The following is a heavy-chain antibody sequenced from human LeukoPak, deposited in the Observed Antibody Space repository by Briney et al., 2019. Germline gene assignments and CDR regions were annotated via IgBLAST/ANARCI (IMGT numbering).Heavy chain of an antibody. V-gene: IGHV1-2*02. CDR1: GYTFTGYY. CDR2: INPNSGDT. D-gene: IGHD5-18*01. Sequence: PRASVKVSCKAFGYTFTGYYMHWVRQAPGQGLEWMGWINPNSGDTNYAQNFQGRVTMTRDTSISTAYMELSSLRSEDTAVYFCARGRGYSTSSPSDYWGQGTLVTVSS. CDR3: ARGRGYSTSSPSDY. J-gene: IGHJ4*02.